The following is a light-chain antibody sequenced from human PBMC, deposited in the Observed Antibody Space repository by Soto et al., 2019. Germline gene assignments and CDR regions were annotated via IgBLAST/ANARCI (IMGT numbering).Light chain of an antibody. CDR3: SSYTTSNTRQIV. V-gene: IGLV2-14*03. Sequence: ALTQPASVSGSPGQSITISCTGTSSDVGGYNYVSWYQHHPGKAPKLLIYDVSNRPSGISNRFSGSKSDNTASLTISGLQPEDEADYYCSSYTTSNTRQIVVGTGA. CDR2: DVS. CDR1: SSDVGGYNY. J-gene: IGLJ1*01.